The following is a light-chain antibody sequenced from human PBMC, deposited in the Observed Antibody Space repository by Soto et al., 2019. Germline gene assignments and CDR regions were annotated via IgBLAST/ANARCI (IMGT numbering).Light chain of an antibody. CDR2: DVS. CDR1: RSDVGRYDY. J-gene: IGLJ2*01. CDR3: SSHTTSNSVV. V-gene: IGLV2-14*03. Sequence: QSALTQPASVSGSPGQSITISCTGTRSDVGRYDYVSWYQQHPGKLPKLMIYDVSNRPSGVSNRFSGSKSGNTASLTISGLQAEDEADYYCSSHTTSNSVVFGGGTKLTVL.